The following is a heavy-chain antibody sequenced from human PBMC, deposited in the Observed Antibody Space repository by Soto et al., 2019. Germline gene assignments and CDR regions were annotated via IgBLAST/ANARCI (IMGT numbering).Heavy chain of an antibody. D-gene: IGHD6-13*01. CDR2: INPSGGST. CDR3: ASNGYSSTWHSWFDP. CDR1: GYTFTSYY. Sequence: QVQLVQSGAEVKKPGASVKVSCKASGYTFTSYYMHWVRQAPGQGLEWMGIINPSGGSTRYAQKFLGRATMTRDTSTSTVYMELSSLRSEDTAVYYCASNGYSSTWHSWFDPWGQGTLVTVSS. J-gene: IGHJ5*02. V-gene: IGHV1-46*03.